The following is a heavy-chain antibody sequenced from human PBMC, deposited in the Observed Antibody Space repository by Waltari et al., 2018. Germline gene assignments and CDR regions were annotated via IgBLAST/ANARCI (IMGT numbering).Heavy chain of an antibody. CDR1: GYSISSGYY. Sequence: QVQLQESGPGLVKPSETLSLTCAVSGYSISSGYYWGWIRQPPGKGLEWIGSIYHSGSTYYTPSLKSRVTISVDTSKNQFSLKLSSVTAADTAVYYCARQDDFWSGYSLPYYYGMDVWGQGTTVTVSS. J-gene: IGHJ6*02. V-gene: IGHV4-38-2*01. D-gene: IGHD3-3*01. CDR2: IYHSGST. CDR3: ARQDDFWSGYSLPYYYGMDV.